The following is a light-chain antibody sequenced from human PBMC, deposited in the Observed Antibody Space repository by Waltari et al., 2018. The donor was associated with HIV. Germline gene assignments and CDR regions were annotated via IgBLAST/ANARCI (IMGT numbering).Light chain of an antibody. J-gene: IGKJ4*01. CDR2: WAS. CDR3: QQYYSTPSLT. V-gene: IGKV4-1*01. Sequence: DIVMTQSPDSLSVSLGEGATINCKSSQGVLYTANNKNYLGWDQQKPGQPPKLLIYWASTRESGVPDRFSGSLSATDFNLTISSLQVEDVAVYYCQQYYSTPSLTFGGGTKVEIK. CDR1: QGVLYTANNKNY.